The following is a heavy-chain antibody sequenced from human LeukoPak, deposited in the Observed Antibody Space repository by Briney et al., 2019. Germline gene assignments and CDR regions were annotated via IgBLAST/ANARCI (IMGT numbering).Heavy chain of an antibody. CDR2: ISGSGGST. D-gene: IGHD3-10*01. CDR3: AKDGVLLWFGDFDY. Sequence: GGSLRLSCAASGFTFSDYYMSWVRQAPGKGLEWVSAISGSGGSTYYADSVKGRFTISRDNSKNTLYLQMNSLRAEDTAVYYCAKDGVLLWFGDFDYWGQGTLVTVSS. J-gene: IGHJ4*02. CDR1: GFTFSDYY. V-gene: IGHV3-23*01.